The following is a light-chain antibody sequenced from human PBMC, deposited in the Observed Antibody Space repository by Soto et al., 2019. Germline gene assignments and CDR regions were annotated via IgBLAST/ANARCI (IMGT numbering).Light chain of an antibody. CDR3: ATWDDSLNGPV. V-gene: IGLV1-44*01. CDR1: SSNIGSNS. Sequence: QSVLTQPPSASGTPGQRVTISCSGTSSNIGSNSVSWYQQLPGTAPRLLMSRNDQRPSGVPDRFSDSKSGTSASLAISGLQSEDEADYYCATWDDSLNGPVFGGGTKLTVL. J-gene: IGLJ2*01. CDR2: RND.